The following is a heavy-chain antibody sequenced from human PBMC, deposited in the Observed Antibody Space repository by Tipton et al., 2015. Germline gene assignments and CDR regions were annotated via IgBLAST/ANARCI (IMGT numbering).Heavy chain of an antibody. D-gene: IGHD1-1*01. Sequence: QLVQSGAEVKKPGESLKISCEGSGYSFASYWIGWVRQMPGKGLEWMGIIYPDDSDTRFNPSFVGHVTISADNSISTAYLQWSSLKASDTAMYYCGLLATAGTYFDSWGQGTLVTVSS. J-gene: IGHJ4*02. CDR2: IYPDDSDT. CDR1: GYSFASYW. V-gene: IGHV5-51*01. CDR3: GLLATAGTYFDS.